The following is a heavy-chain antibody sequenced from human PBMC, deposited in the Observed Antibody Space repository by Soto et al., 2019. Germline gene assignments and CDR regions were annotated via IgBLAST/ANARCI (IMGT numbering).Heavy chain of an antibody. Sequence: SETLSLTCTVSGGSISSYYWSWIRQPPGKGLEWIGYIHYSGSTNYNPSLKSRVTISVDTSKNQFSLKLSSVTAADTAVYYCARDYSGYYYYMDGRGKGTTDTGSS. CDR3: ARDYSGYYYYMDG. CDR1: GGSISSYY. V-gene: IGHV4-59*01. CDR2: IHYSGST. D-gene: IGHD1-26*01. J-gene: IGHJ6*03.